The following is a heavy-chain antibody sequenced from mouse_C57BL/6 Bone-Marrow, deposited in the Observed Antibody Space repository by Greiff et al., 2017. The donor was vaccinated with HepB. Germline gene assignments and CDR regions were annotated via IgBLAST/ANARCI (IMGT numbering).Heavy chain of an antibody. Sequence: QVQLQQSGAELVKPGASVKLSCKASGYTFTSYWMHWVKQRPGQGLEWIGMIHPNSGSTNYNEKFKSKATLTVDKSSSTAYMQLSSLTSEDAAVYYCARTVRLLRSFDYWGQGTTLTVSS. CDR3: ARTVRLLRSFDY. D-gene: IGHD2-3*01. CDR1: GYTFTSYW. J-gene: IGHJ2*01. CDR2: IHPNSGST. V-gene: IGHV1-64*01.